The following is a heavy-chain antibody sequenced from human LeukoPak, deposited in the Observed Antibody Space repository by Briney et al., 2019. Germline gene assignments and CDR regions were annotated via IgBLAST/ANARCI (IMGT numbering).Heavy chain of an antibody. CDR2: IYYSGST. D-gene: IGHD1-14*01. CDR3: ARETVQLAYAFDI. V-gene: IGHV4-31*03. CDR1: GGSISSGGYY. J-gene: IGHJ3*02. Sequence: SQTLSLTCTVSGGSISSGGYYWSWIRQHPGKGLEWIGYIYYSGSTHYNPSLNSRLTISVDTSKNQFSLKLSSVTAADAAVYYCARETVQLAYAFDIWGQGTMVTVSS.